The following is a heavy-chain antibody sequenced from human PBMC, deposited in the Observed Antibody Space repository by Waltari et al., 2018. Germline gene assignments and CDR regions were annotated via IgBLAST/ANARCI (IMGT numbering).Heavy chain of an antibody. J-gene: IGHJ4*02. CDR2: INPDSGGT. D-gene: IGHD3-16*01. CDR1: GYTLSGYY. V-gene: IGHV1-2*02. Sequence: QVQLVQSGAEVKKPGASVKVSCKAAGYTLSGYYLHWVRQAPGQGLEWVGWINPDSGGTNYAQKFQGRVTMTRDTSINTAYLDLRRLRSDDTAVYYCARDFHASNFDYWGQGTLLTVSS. CDR3: ARDFHASNFDY.